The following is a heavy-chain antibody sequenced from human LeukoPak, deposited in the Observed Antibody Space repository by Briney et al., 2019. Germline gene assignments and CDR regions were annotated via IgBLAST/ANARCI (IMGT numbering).Heavy chain of an antibody. D-gene: IGHD6-13*01. CDR3: ARGRATAAGLNFDY. J-gene: IGHJ4*02. V-gene: IGHV4-31*03. CDR1: GGSISSGGYY. Sequence: SETLSLTCTVSGGSISSGGYYWSWIRQHPGKGLEWIGYIYYSGSTYYNPSLKSRVTISVDTSKNQFSLKLSSVTAADTVVYYCARGRATAAGLNFDYWGQGTLVTVSS. CDR2: IYYSGST.